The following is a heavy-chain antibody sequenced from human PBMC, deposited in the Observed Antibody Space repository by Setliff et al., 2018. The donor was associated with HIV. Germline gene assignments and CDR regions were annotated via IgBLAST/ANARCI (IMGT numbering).Heavy chain of an antibody. CDR1: GFTFSDYY. V-gene: IGHV3-11*06. CDR3: ARHSDWYGNDAFDI. D-gene: IGHD6-19*01. J-gene: IGHJ3*02. Sequence: PGGSLRLSCAASGFTFSDYYMSWIRQAPGKGLEWVSYISSSSSYTNYADSVKGRFTISRDNAKNSLYLQMNSLRAEDTAVYYCARHSDWYGNDAFDIWGQGTRVTVSS. CDR2: ISSSSSYT.